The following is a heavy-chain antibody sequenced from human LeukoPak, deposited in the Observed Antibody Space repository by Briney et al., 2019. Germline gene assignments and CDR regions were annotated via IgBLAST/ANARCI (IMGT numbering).Heavy chain of an antibody. Sequence: SETLSLTCTVSGGSISSYYWSWIRQPAGKGLEWIGRIYTSGSTNYNPSLKSRVTISVDTSKNQFSLKLSSVTAADTAVYYCARYYYGSGSAYYYYGMDVWGQGTTVTVSS. V-gene: IGHV4-4*07. CDR1: GGSISSYY. CDR2: IYTSGST. CDR3: ARYYYGSGSAYYYYGMDV. D-gene: IGHD3-10*01. J-gene: IGHJ6*02.